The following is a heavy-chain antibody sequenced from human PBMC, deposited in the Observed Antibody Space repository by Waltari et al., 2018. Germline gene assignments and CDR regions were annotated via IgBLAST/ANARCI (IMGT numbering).Heavy chain of an antibody. J-gene: IGHJ4*02. CDR1: NHSISTDYY. CDR2: IHHSGRT. D-gene: IGHD3-3*01. Sequence: QVQLQESGPGLVKPSETLSLTCVVSNHSISTDYYWGWIRQPPGKRLEWIGNIHHSGRTSYNPSLKSRITISLDTSKNQFSLKLSSVTAADTAVYYCARLLSYNFWSGYYPDYWGQGTLVTVSS. V-gene: IGHV4-38-2*01. CDR3: ARLLSYNFWSGYYPDY.